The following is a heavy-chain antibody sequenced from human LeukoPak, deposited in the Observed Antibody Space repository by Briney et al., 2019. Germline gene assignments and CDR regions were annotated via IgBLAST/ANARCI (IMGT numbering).Heavy chain of an antibody. D-gene: IGHD1-26*01. CDR2: ISYDGSNK. J-gene: IGHJ4*02. Sequence: GGSLRLSCAASGFTFSSYAVHWVRQAPGKGLEWVAVISYDGSNKYYADSVKGRFTISRDNSKNTLYLQMNSLRAEDTAVYYCARDIEVAEVGATGYWGQGTLVTVSS. CDR1: GFTFSSYA. V-gene: IGHV3-30-3*01. CDR3: ARDIEVAEVGATGY.